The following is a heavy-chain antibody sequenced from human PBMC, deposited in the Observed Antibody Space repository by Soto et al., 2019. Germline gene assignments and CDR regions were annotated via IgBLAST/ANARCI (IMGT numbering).Heavy chain of an antibody. CDR3: ARLPRDCNKTSCYYADH. CDR2: MYPGDSDT. Sequence: GESLKISCRGSGYDFNTNWFGWVRQLPSKGLEWVGIMYPGDSDTRYNPSLQGHVTLSADVTVSTAFLQWRSLKTSDTGMYFCARLPRDCNKTSCYYADHWGHGTQVTVS. V-gene: IGHV5-51*01. J-gene: IGHJ4*01. D-gene: IGHD2-2*01. CDR1: GYDFNTNW.